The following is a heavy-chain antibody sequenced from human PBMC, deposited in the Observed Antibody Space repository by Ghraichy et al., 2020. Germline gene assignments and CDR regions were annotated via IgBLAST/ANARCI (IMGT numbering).Heavy chain of an antibody. CDR1: GGSISSYY. Sequence: SETLSLTCTVSGGSISSYYWSWIRQPPGKGLEWIGYIYYSGSTNYNPSLKSRVTISVDTSKNQFSLKLSSVTAADTAVYYCARDLGDYSSGWFDYWGQEPWSPSPQ. V-gene: IGHV4-59*01. CDR2: IYYSGST. D-gene: IGHD6-19*01. CDR3: ARDLGDYSSGWFDY. J-gene: IGHJ4*01.